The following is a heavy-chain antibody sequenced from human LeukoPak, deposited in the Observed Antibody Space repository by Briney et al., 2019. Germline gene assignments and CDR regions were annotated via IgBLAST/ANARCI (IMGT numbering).Heavy chain of an antibody. D-gene: IGHD6-13*01. V-gene: IGHV1-18*04. CDR2: ISAYNGNT. CDR3: ARGRRSSSLWQDYYFDY. Sequence: ASVKVSCKASGYTFTSYGISWVRQAPGQGLEWMGWISAYNGNTNYAQKLQGRVTMTTDTSTSTAYMELRSLRSDDTAVYYCARGRRSSSLWQDYYFDYWGQGTLVTVSS. J-gene: IGHJ4*02. CDR1: GYTFTSYG.